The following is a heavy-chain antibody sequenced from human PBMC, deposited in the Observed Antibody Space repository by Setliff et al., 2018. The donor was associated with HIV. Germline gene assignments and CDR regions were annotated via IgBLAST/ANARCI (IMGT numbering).Heavy chain of an antibody. J-gene: IGHJ3*02. D-gene: IGHD6-19*01. V-gene: IGHV1-18*01. CDR1: GYTFTSYS. CDR2: ISAYNGNT. CDR3: ARVSSSGWGHAFDI. Sequence: ASVKVSCKASGYTFTSYSISWVRQAPGQGLEWMGWISAYNGNTNYAQNLQGRVTVTTDTSTNTVYMELRSLRSDDTAVYYCARVSSSGWGHAFDIWGQGTMVTVSS.